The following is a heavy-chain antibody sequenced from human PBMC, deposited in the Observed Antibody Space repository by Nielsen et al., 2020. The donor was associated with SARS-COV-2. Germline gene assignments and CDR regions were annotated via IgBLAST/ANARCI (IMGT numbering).Heavy chain of an antibody. CDR2: ISSSSTYI. J-gene: IGHJ6*02. CDR3: ARGREGKLLWFGELVAHYGMDV. V-gene: IGHV3-21*01. D-gene: IGHD3-10*01. CDR1: GFTFSIYT. Sequence: GGSLRLSCAASGFTFSIYTINWVRQAPGRGLEWVSSISSSSTYIYYADSVQGRFTISRDNAKNSLYLQMNSLRAEDTAVYYCARGREGKLLWFGELVAHYGMDVWGQGTTVTVSS.